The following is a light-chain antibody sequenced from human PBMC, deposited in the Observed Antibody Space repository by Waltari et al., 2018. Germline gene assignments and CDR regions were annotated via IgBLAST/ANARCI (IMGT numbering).Light chain of an antibody. J-gene: IGKJ3*01. V-gene: IGKV1-5*03. Sequence: DIQMTQSPSILSASVGARVTITCRASPSISSWLAWYQQKPGKAPKLLIYKASTLESGVPSRFSGSGSGTEFTLTISGLQPDDFATYYCQQYNSFSFTFGPGTKVDVK. CDR2: KAS. CDR1: PSISSW. CDR3: QQYNSFSFT.